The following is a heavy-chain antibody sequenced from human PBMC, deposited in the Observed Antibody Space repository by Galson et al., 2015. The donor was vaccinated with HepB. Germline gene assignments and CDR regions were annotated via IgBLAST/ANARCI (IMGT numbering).Heavy chain of an antibody. CDR2: VYSGGSK. J-gene: IGHJ4*02. V-gene: IGHV3-66*01. D-gene: IGHD3-22*01. Sequence: LRLSCAASGFTVGSSFMNWVRQAPGKGLEWVAVVYSGGSKHYAESVKGRFSISRDNSKNTVDLQMNSLRAEDTAVYFCARDSRGFKYGYSFDYWGQGTQVTVSS. CDR1: GFTVGSSF. CDR3: ARDSRGFKYGYSFDY.